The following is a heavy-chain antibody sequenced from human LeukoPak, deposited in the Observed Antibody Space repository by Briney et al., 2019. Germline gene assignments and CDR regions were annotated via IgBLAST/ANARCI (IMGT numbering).Heavy chain of an antibody. Sequence: GGSLRLSCAASGFTFSSYAMSWVRQAPGKGLEWVSAISGSGGSTYYADSVKGRFTISRDNSKNTLYLQMNSLRAEDTAVYYCAKVLNLGIQGRNYYTDVWGKGTTVTVSS. V-gene: IGHV3-23*01. CDR3: AKVLNLGIQGRNYYTDV. CDR2: ISGSGGST. CDR1: GFTFSSYA. J-gene: IGHJ6*03. D-gene: IGHD7-27*01.